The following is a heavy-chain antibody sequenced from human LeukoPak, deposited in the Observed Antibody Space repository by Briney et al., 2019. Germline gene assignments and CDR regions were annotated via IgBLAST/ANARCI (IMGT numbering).Heavy chain of an antibody. J-gene: IGHJ4*02. Sequence: GESLNISFQGSGSPFTSYWIGWLRQMPGKGLEWLGNIYPGDSDTTYSPSFQGQVTISADKSISTAYLQWSSLEAADTAIYYCARHGNYGYPRPPDYWGQGTLVTVSS. V-gene: IGHV5-51*01. CDR1: GSPFTSYW. CDR2: IYPGDSDT. CDR3: ARHGNYGYPRPPDY. D-gene: IGHD5-18*01.